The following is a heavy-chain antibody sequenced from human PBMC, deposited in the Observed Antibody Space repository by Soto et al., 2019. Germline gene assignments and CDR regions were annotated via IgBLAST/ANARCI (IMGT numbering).Heavy chain of an antibody. D-gene: IGHD6-13*01. J-gene: IGHJ3*02. CDR2: MNPNSGNT. Sequence: ASVKVSCKASGYTFTSYDINWVRQATGQGLEWMGWMNPNSGNTGYAQKFQGRVTMTRNTSISTAYMELSSLRSEDTAVYYCARRGVAAAGTLTDFDTWGQGTMVTVSS. CDR1: GYTFTSYD. V-gene: IGHV1-8*01. CDR3: ARRGVAAAGTLTDFDT.